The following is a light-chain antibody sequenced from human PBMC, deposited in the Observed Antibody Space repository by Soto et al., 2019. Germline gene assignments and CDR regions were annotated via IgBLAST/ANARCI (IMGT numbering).Light chain of an antibody. CDR1: QSISRY. V-gene: IGKV1-39*01. CDR3: QQSHSTPLT. J-gene: IGKJ4*01. Sequence: IQMTQYPTSVSASVGDRVYITWRASQSISRYLNWYQQRPGKAPKFLIYAASNLQIGVPSRFSGSGVGTDFTLTISSLQPEDFATYYCQQSHSTPLTFGGGTKVDIK. CDR2: AAS.